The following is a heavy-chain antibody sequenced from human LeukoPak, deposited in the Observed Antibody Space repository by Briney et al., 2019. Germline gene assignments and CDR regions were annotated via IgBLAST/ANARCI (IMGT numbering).Heavy chain of an antibody. CDR2: IWCDGSNK. V-gene: IGHV3-33*01. D-gene: IGHD3-10*01. J-gene: IGHJ6*02. CDR3: ARSALIYGSGSTYYYYGMDV. Sequence: GRSLRLSCAASGFTFSSYGMHWVRQAPGKGLEWVAVIWCDGSNKYYADSVKGRFTISRDNSKNTLYLQMNSLRAEDTAVYYCARSALIYGSGSTYYYYGMDVWGQGTTVTVSS. CDR1: GFTFSSYG.